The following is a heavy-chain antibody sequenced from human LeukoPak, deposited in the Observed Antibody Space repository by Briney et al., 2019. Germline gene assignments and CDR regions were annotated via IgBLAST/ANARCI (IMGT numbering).Heavy chain of an antibody. V-gene: IGHV3-13*04. J-gene: IGHJ3*02. CDR2: IGVDGCT. CDR3: ARGFVHAFDI. Sequence: GVSLRLSCAASGFAFSTYDMHWVRQATGKGLEWVSAIGVDGCTYYPGSVKGRFTISRENAKYSLYLQMNSLRAGDTAVYYCARGFVHAFDIWGLGTLVTVSS. D-gene: IGHD6-6*01. CDR1: GFAFSTYD.